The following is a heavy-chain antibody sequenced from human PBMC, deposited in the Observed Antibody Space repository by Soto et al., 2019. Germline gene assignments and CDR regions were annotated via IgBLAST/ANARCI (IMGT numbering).Heavy chain of an antibody. CDR1: GGSISSYY. CDR3: ARGVRTYYYDSSGYRTPQTNWFDP. Sequence: SETLSLTCTVSGGSISSYYWSWIRQPPGKGLEWIGYIYYSGSTNYNPSLKSRVTISVDTSKNQFSLKLSSVTAADTAVYYCARGVRTYYYDSSGYRTPQTNWFDPWGQGTLVTVSS. V-gene: IGHV4-59*01. D-gene: IGHD3-22*01. CDR2: IYYSGST. J-gene: IGHJ5*02.